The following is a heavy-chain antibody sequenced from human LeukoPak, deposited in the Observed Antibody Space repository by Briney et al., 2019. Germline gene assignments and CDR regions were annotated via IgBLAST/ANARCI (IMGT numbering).Heavy chain of an antibody. CDR2: ISYDGSNK. CDR3: AKDIWGYSSGPLDY. D-gene: IGHD6-19*01. CDR1: GFTFSSYA. V-gene: IGHV3-30-3*01. J-gene: IGHJ4*02. Sequence: GGSLRLSCAASGFTFSSYAMHWVRQAPGKGLEWVAVISYDGSNKYYADSVKGRFTISRDNSKNTLYLQMNSLRAEDTAVYFCAKDIWGYSSGPLDYWGQGTLVTVSS.